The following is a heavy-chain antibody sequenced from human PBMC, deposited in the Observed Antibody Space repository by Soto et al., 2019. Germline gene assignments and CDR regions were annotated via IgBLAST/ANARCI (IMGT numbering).Heavy chain of an antibody. J-gene: IGHJ4*02. D-gene: IGHD3-3*01. CDR1: GFTFSSYW. CDR2: ISGSGGST. CDR3: AKADDFWSGYYMDPEYYFDY. V-gene: IGHV3-23*01. Sequence: GGSLRLSCAASGFTFSSYWMHWVRQAPGKGLEWVSAISGSGGSTYYADSAKGRFTISRDNSKNTLYPQMNSLRAEDTAVYYCAKADDFWSGYYMDPEYYFDYWGQGTLVTVYS.